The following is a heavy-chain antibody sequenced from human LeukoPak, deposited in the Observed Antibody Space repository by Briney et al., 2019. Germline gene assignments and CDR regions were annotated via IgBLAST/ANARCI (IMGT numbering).Heavy chain of an antibody. CDR1: GFSFGTYA. J-gene: IGHJ4*02. V-gene: IGHV3-23*01. CDR2: VSGSGGNT. Sequence: GGSLRLSCAASGFSFGTYAMTWVRQAPGKGLECVSTVSGSGGNTYYTDSVKGRFTISRDNSKNTLSLQMSSLRAEDTALYYCTKGGVVSAFGYWGQGVLVTVSS. CDR3: TKGGVVSAFGY. D-gene: IGHD3-22*01.